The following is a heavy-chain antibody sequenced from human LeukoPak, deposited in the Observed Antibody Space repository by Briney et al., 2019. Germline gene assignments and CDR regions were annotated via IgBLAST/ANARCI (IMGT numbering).Heavy chain of an antibody. CDR3: WRGRYIYYFCYWDV. D-gene: IGHD3-16*02. Sequence: GASVKVSCKASGYTFTSYDINWVRQAPGQGLEWMGWMNPNSGNTGYAQKLQGRVTMTRNTSISSAYMELNSLRPEDTAVYYCWRGRYIYYFCYWDVWGKGTRVTVFS. CDR1: GYTFTSYD. CDR2: MNPNSGNT. V-gene: IGHV1-8*01. J-gene: IGHJ6*03.